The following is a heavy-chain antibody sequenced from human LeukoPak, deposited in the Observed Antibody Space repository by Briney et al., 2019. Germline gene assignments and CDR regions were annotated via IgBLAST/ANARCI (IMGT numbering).Heavy chain of an antibody. CDR2: INHSGST. D-gene: IGHD2-2*01. V-gene: IGHV4-34*01. CDR3: ARVRVPAALYYMDV. J-gene: IGHJ6*03. CDR1: GGSFSGYY. Sequence: PSETLSLTCAVYGGSFSGYYWSWIRQPPGKGLEGIGEINHSGSTNYNPSLKSRVTISVDTSKNQFSLKLSSVTAADTAVYYCARVRVPAALYYMDVWGKGTTVTVSS.